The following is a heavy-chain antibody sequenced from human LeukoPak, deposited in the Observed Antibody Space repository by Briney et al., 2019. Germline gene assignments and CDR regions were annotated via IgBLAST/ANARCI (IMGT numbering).Heavy chain of an antibody. D-gene: IGHD6-19*01. CDR3: AKEIAVAGTYY. J-gene: IGHJ4*02. Sequence: PGGSLGLSCAASGFTFSSYSMNWVRQAPGKGLEWVSAISGSGGSTYYADSVKGRFTISRDNSKNTLYLQMNSLRAEDTAVYYCAKEIAVAGTYYWGQGTLVTVSS. V-gene: IGHV3-23*01. CDR2: ISGSGGST. CDR1: GFTFSSYS.